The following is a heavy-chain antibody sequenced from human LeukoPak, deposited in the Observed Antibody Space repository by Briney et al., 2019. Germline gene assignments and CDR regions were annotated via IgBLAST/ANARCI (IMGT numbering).Heavy chain of an antibody. V-gene: IGHV4-34*01. CDR1: GGSFSGYY. CDR3: ARVPKGYYYGSGSSFAYYFDY. J-gene: IGHJ4*02. Sequence: KSSETLSLTCAVYGGSFSGYYWSWIRQPPGKGLEWIGEINHSGSTNYNPSLKSRVTISVDTSKNQFSLKLSFVTAADTAVYYCARVPKGYYYGSGSSFAYYFDYWGQGTLVTVSS. CDR2: INHSGST. D-gene: IGHD3-10*01.